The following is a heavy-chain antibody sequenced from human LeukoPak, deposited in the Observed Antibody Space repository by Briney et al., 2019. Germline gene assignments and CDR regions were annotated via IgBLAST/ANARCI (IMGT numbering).Heavy chain of an antibody. Sequence: ASVKVSCKASGYTFTGYYMHWVRPAPGQGLEWMGWINPNSGGTNYAQKFQGRVTMTRDTSISTAYMELSRLRSDDTAVYYCARPRGGLRLGELSPWGQGTLFTVSS. D-gene: IGHD3-16*02. CDR2: INPNSGGT. CDR1: GYTFTGYY. J-gene: IGHJ5*02. CDR3: ARPRGGLRLGELSP. V-gene: IGHV1-2*02.